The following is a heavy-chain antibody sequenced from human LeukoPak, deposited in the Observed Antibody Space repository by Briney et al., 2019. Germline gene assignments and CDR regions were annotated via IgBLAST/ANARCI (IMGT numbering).Heavy chain of an antibody. D-gene: IGHD3-22*01. CDR3: ARRRYYDSTGYLD. V-gene: IGHV4-39*01. Sequence: SETLSLTCTISGDSISSSSYYWGWIRQPPGKGLEWIGDIYYRGSTYYNPSLKSRVSISIDTSNNQFSQTLNSVTAADTALYFCARRRYYDSTGYLDWGQGTLVTVSS. CDR1: GDSISSSSYY. CDR2: IYYRGST. J-gene: IGHJ1*01.